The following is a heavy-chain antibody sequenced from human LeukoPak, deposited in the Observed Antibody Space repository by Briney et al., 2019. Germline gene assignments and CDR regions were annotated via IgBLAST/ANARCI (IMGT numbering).Heavy chain of an antibody. J-gene: IGHJ4*02. CDR3: ARRPSRYLVSRIYYFDF. V-gene: IGHV4-39*07. D-gene: IGHD1-1*01. CDR1: GVSISSTSYF. Sequence: PSETLSLTCNVSGVSISSTSYFWAWIRQPPGKGLEWIVSISNSGTTHYTPSLESRVTISVDTSKNQISLKLSSVTAADTAVYYCARRPSRYLVSRIYYFDFWGQGTLVSVSS. CDR2: ISNSGTT.